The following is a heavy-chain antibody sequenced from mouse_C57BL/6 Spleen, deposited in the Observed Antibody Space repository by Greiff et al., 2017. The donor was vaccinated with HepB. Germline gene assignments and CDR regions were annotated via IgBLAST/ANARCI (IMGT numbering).Heavy chain of an antibody. CDR2: IDPETGGT. CDR3: TRPRSSGYLYAMDY. D-gene: IGHD3-2*02. Sequence: QVQLQQSGAELVRPGASVTLSCKASGYTFTDYEMHWVKQTPVHGLEWIGAIDPETGGTAYNQKFKGKAILTADKSSSAAYMELRSLTSEYSAVYYCTRPRSSGYLYAMDYWGQGTSVTVSS. CDR1: GYTFTDYE. V-gene: IGHV1-15*01. J-gene: IGHJ4*01.